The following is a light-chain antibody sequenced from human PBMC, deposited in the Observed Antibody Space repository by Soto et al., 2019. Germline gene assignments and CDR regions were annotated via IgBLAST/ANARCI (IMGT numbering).Light chain of an antibody. V-gene: IGLV2-14*01. CDR1: SSDVGGYNY. CDR2: DVS. CDR3: SSYTSSSTPVV. Sequence: QSALTQPASVSGSPGQSITNSCTGTSSDVGGYNYVSWYRQHPGKAPKLMIYDVSNRPSGVSNRFSGSKSGNTASLTISGLQAEDEADYYCSSYTSSSTPVVFGGGTKLTVL. J-gene: IGLJ2*01.